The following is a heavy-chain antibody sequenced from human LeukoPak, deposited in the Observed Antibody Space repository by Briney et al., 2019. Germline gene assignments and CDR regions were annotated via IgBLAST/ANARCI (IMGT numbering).Heavy chain of an antibody. J-gene: IGHJ4*02. Sequence: GESLRLSCAASGFTFSAYWMSWVRQAPGKGLEWVANIKQDGSEKYYVDSVKGRFTISRDNAKNSLYLQMNSLRAEDTAVYYCARDPSRGWPAGYWGQGTLVTVSS. CDR2: IKQDGSEK. V-gene: IGHV3-7*01. CDR1: GFTFSAYW. CDR3: ARDPSRGWPAGY. D-gene: IGHD3-10*01.